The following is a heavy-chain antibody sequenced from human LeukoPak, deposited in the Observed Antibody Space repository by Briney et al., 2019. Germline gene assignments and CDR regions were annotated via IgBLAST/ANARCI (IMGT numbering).Heavy chain of an antibody. CDR2: ISGSGTTI. J-gene: IGHJ3*01. D-gene: IGHD1-7*01. Sequence: GGSLRLSCAASGFTFTDYYMGWIRQTPGKGLEWLSYISGSGTTIFYADSVKGRFTISRDNAKNSVDLQMNSLRAEDTAVYYCGRDFGLVGTKRSFDLWGQGTMVTVSS. CDR1: GFTFTDYY. CDR3: GRDFGLVGTKRSFDL. V-gene: IGHV3-11*01.